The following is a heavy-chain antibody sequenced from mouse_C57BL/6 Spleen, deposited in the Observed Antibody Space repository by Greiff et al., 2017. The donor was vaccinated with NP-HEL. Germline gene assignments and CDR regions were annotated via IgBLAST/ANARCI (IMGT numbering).Heavy chain of an antibody. J-gene: IGHJ1*03. D-gene: IGHD1-1*01. CDR3: ASLYGSSYDWYFDV. Sequence: VQLKESGPGLVKPSQSLSLTCSVTGYSITSGYYWNWIRQFPGNKLEWMGYISYDGSNNYNPSLKNRISITRDTSKNQFFLKLNSVTTEDTATYYCASLYGSSYDWYFDVWGTGTTVTVSS. CDR1: GYSITSGYY. V-gene: IGHV3-6*01. CDR2: ISYDGSN.